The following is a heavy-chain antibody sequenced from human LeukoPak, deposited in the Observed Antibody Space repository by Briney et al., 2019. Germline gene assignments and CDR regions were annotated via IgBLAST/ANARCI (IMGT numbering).Heavy chain of an antibody. CDR2: IRYDGSNK. Sequence: PGRSLRLSCAASGFTFSSYAMHWVRQAPGKGLEWVAFIRYDGSNKYYADSVKGRFTISRDNSKNTLYLQMNSLRAEDTAVYYCARGFSGWSDLYYFDYWGQGTLVTVSS. V-gene: IGHV3-30*04. J-gene: IGHJ4*02. CDR1: GFTFSSYA. D-gene: IGHD6-19*01. CDR3: ARGFSGWSDLYYFDY.